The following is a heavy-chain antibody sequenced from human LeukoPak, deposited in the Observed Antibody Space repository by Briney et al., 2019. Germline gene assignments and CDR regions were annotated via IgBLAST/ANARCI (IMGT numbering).Heavy chain of an antibody. CDR3: AGDGYYGSGSYWRAFDI. V-gene: IGHV3-21*01. J-gene: IGHJ3*02. D-gene: IGHD3-10*01. CDR1: GFTFSSYS. CDR2: ISSSSSYI. Sequence: GGSLRLSCAASGFTFSSYSMNWVRQAPGKGLEWVSSISSSSSYIYYADSVKGRFTISRDNAKNSLYLQMNSLRAEDTAVYYCAGDGYYGSGSYWRAFDIWGQGTMVTVSS.